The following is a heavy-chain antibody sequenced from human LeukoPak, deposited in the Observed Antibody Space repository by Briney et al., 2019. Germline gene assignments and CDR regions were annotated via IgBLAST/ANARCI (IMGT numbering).Heavy chain of an antibody. CDR1: GGSISSGSYY. D-gene: IGHD1-26*01. Sequence: TLSLTCTVSGGSISSGSYYWSWIRQPAGKGLEWIGRIYISGSTNYNPSLKSRVTISVDTSKNQFSLKLSSVTAADTAMYYCARVVGATYVNWFDPWGQGTLVTVSS. CDR3: ARVVGATYVNWFDP. V-gene: IGHV4-61*02. J-gene: IGHJ5*02. CDR2: IYISGST.